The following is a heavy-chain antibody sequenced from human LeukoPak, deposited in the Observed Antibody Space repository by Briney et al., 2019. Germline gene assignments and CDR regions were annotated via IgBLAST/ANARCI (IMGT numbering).Heavy chain of an antibody. D-gene: IGHD3-10*01. CDR2: IYYSGTT. CDR1: GASISTYY. V-gene: IGHV4-59*08. Sequence: SETLSLTCTVSGASISTYYWRWIRQPPGKGLEWIGYIYYSGTTNYNPSLKSRVTISIDTSKSQFSLKLSSVTAADTAVYYCARHGAYYYGSGSTRFDNWGQGTLVTVSS. J-gene: IGHJ4*02. CDR3: ARHGAYYYGSGSTRFDN.